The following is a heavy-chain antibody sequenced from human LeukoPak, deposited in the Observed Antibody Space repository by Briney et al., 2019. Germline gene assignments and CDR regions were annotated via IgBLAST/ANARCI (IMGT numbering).Heavy chain of an antibody. J-gene: IGHJ3*02. Sequence: GASVKVSCKASGYTFTGYYMHWVRQAPGQGLEWMGWIKADSGGTNYAEKFQGRVTMTRDTSISTVYMDLSRLSSDDTAVYHCATSGYPYNAFDIWGQGTMVTVSS. CDR1: GYTFTGYY. CDR2: IKADSGGT. D-gene: IGHD3-22*01. V-gene: IGHV1-2*02. CDR3: ATSGYPYNAFDI.